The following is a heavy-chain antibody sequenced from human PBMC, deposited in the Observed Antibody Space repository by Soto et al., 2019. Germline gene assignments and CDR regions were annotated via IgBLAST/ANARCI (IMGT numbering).Heavy chain of an antibody. J-gene: IGHJ6*02. CDR1: GYTFTSYD. CDR2: MNPNSGNS. Sequence: QVRLVQSGAEVKKPGASVKVSCKASGYTFTSYDINWVRQATGQGLEWMGWMNPNSGNSGHAQKFQGRVTMTRNNYISTAYMELSSLRYEHTAVSYCARVGLGIRWEIYGLEVRGPGTKVSVSS. V-gene: IGHV1-8*01. D-gene: IGHD1-26*01. CDR3: ARVGLGIRWEIYGLEV.